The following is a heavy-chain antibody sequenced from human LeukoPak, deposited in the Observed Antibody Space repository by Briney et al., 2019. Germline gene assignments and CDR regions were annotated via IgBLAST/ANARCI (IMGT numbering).Heavy chain of an antibody. Sequence: PGRSLRLSCAASGFTFDDYAMHWVRQAPGKGLEWVSGISWDRGSIAYADSVKGRFTISRDNAKNSLHLQMNSLRAEDMALYYCAKVGFGELIRYYFDYWGQGTLVTVSS. V-gene: IGHV3-9*03. J-gene: IGHJ4*02. CDR1: GFTFDDYA. D-gene: IGHD3-10*01. CDR3: AKVGFGELIRYYFDY. CDR2: ISWDRGSI.